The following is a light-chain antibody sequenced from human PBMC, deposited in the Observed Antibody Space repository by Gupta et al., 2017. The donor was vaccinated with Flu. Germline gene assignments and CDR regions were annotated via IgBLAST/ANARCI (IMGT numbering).Light chain of an antibody. CDR3: QQYKNWKT. CDR1: QNVGSN. J-gene: IGKJ2*01. V-gene: IGKV3-15*01. Sequence: EIVLPQSPATLSVSPGERATFSCRASQNVGSNLAWYQQKPGQAPRLLIHRASVRATGIPARCSGSGYGTDFTLTISSLQSEDFAVYYCQQYKNWKTFVQGTKVEI. CDR2: RAS.